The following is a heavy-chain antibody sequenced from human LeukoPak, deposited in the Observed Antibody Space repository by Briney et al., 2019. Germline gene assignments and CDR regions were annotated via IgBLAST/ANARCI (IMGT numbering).Heavy chain of an antibody. Sequence: GGSLRLSCAASGFTFSSYEMNWVRQAPGKGLEWVSYISSSGSTIYYADSVKGRFTISRDNAKNSVYLQMNSLRAEDTAIYYCATYRQVLLPFESWGQGTLVTVSS. J-gene: IGHJ4*02. V-gene: IGHV3-48*03. CDR3: ATYRQVLLPFES. CDR1: GFTFSSYE. CDR2: ISSSGSTI. D-gene: IGHD2-8*02.